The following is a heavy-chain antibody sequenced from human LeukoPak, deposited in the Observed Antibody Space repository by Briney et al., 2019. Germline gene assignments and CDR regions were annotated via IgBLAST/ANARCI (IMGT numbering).Heavy chain of an antibody. J-gene: IGHJ4*02. CDR3: ARGDTYYYDSSGYYLL. Sequence: GGSLRLSCAASGFTFSSYAMSWVRQAPGEGLEWVSAISGSGGSTYYADSVKGRFTISRDNSKNTLYLQMNSLRAEDTAVYYCARGDTYYYDSSGYYLLWGQGTLVTVSS. CDR2: ISGSGGST. V-gene: IGHV3-23*01. D-gene: IGHD3-22*01. CDR1: GFTFSSYA.